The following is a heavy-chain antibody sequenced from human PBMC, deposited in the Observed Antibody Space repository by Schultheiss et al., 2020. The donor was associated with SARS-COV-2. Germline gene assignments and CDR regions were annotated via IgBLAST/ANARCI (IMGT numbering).Heavy chain of an antibody. J-gene: IGHJ6*02. Sequence: GESLKISCAASGFTFSSYAMSWVRQAPGKGLEWVSAISGSGGSTYYADSVKGRFTISRDNAKNSLYLQMNSLRAEDTAVYYCARIPYYDFWSGYTEGYYYGMDVWGQGTTVTVSS. CDR1: GFTFSSYA. CDR3: ARIPYYDFWSGYTEGYYYGMDV. D-gene: IGHD3-3*01. CDR2: ISGSGGST. V-gene: IGHV3-23*01.